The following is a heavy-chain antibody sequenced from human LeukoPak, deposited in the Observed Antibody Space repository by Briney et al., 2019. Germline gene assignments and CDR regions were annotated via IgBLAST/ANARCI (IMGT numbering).Heavy chain of an antibody. J-gene: IGHJ3*01. CDR3: AKDLQWELPRGDAFDL. Sequence: ASVKVSCKASGYTFTDYYIHWVRQAPGQGLEWMGWINPNSGGTNYAQNFQGRVTMTRGTSINTAYMELRRLTSDDTAVYYCAKDLQWELPRGDAFDLWGQGTMVTVSS. CDR1: GYTFTDYY. CDR2: INPNSGGT. D-gene: IGHD1-26*01. V-gene: IGHV1-2*02.